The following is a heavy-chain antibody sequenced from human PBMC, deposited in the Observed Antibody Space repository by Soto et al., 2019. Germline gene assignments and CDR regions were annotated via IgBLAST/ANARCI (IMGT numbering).Heavy chain of an antibody. CDR1: VFTVRSHG. Sequence: GALRLSCAASVFTVRSHGMHWIRQAPGKGLEWVSLISYDGSDRSYADSVKGRFTISRDNSKNMLYLQMNSLGAEDTAVYYCAKDFGINWYYFDCWGQGTLVTVSS. V-gene: IGHV3-30*18. CDR2: ISYDGSDR. J-gene: IGHJ4*02. D-gene: IGHD1-1*01. CDR3: AKDFGINWYYFDC.